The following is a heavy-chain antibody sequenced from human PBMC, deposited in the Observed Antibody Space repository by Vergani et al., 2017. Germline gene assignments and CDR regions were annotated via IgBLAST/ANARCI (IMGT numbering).Heavy chain of an antibody. CDR3: ARGVGYCSSTSCYSSGYYYGMDV. CDR2: INHSGST. D-gene: IGHD2-2*01. J-gene: IGHJ6*02. Sequence: QVQLQQWGAGLLKPSETLSLTCAVYGGSFSGYYWSWIRQPPGKGLEWIGEINHSGSTNYNPSLKSRVTISVDTSKNQFSLKLRSVTAADTAVYYCARGVGYCSSTSCYSSGYYYGMDVWGQGTTVTVSS. CDR1: GGSFSGYY. V-gene: IGHV4-34*01.